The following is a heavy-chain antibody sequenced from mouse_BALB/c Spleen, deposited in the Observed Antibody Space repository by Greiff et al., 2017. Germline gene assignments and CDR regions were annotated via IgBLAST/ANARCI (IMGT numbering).Heavy chain of an antibody. V-gene: IGHV5-6*01. J-gene: IGHJ4*01. CDR2: ISSGGSYT. CDR3: ASHRRSTMITTGDYYAMDY. CDR1: GFTFSSYG. Sequence: DVHLVESGGDLVKPGGSLKLSCAASGFTFSSYGMSWVRQTPDKRLEWVATISSGGSYTYYPDSVKGRFTISRDNAKNTLYLQMSSLKSEDTAMYYCASHRRSTMITTGDYYAMDYWGQGTSVTVSS. D-gene: IGHD2-4*01.